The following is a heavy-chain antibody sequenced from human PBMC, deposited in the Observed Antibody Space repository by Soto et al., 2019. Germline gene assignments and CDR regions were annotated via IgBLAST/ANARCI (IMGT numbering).Heavy chain of an antibody. D-gene: IGHD5-12*01. CDR2: IYYSGSA. V-gene: IGHV4-39*01. CDR3: ARPHLGATILSGFDS. CDR1: GGSISGSTYY. Sequence: SETLSLTCTVSGGSISGSTYYWAWIRQPPGKGPEWIGSIYYSGSAYDNPALKSRVTISVDTSKNQFYLNLTSVTAADTAVYFCARPHLGATILSGFDSWGPGIVVTVSS. J-gene: IGHJ4*02.